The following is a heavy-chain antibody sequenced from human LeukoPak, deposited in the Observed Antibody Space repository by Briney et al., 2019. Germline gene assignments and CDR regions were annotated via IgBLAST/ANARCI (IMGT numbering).Heavy chain of an antibody. CDR3: AKDLPYPGRTMDY. Sequence: PGGSLRLSCAASGFTFSSYGMHWVRQAPGKGLEWVAFIRYDGSNKYYADSVKGRFTISRDNSKNTLYLQMNSLRAEDTAVYYCAKDLPYPGRTMDYWGQGTLVTVSS. D-gene: IGHD1-1*01. J-gene: IGHJ4*02. CDR1: GFTFSSYG. CDR2: IRYDGSNK. V-gene: IGHV3-30*02.